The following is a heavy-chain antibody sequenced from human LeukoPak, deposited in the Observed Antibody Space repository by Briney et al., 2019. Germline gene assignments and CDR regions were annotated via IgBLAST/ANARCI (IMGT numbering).Heavy chain of an antibody. Sequence: SETLSLTCTVSGGSISSYYWSWIRQPAGKGLEWIGRIYTSGSTNYNPSLKSRVTMSVDTSKNQFSLKLSSVTAADTAVYYCARSLHYYDSSGYRELFDPWGQGTLVTVSS. J-gene: IGHJ5*02. D-gene: IGHD3-22*01. CDR2: IYTSGST. CDR3: ARSLHYYDSSGYRELFDP. V-gene: IGHV4-4*07. CDR1: GGSISSYY.